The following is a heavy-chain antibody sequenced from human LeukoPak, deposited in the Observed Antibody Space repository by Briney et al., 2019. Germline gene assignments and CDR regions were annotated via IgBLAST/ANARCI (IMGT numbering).Heavy chain of an antibody. Sequence: GGSLRLSCAASGFTFDDYAMHWVRQAPGKGLEWVSGISWNSGSIGYADSVKGRFTISRDNAKNSLYLQMNSLRAEDMALYYCAKDSLRGGMATTGAFDIWGQGTMVTVSS. D-gene: IGHD5-24*01. CDR2: ISWNSGSI. J-gene: IGHJ3*02. CDR3: AKDSLRGGMATTGAFDI. CDR1: GFTFDDYA. V-gene: IGHV3-9*03.